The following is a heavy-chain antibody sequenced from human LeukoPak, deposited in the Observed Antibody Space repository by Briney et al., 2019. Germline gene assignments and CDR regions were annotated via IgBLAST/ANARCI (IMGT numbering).Heavy chain of an antibody. J-gene: IGHJ4*02. CDR1: GFMFSNYE. CDR2: ITASAMTI. D-gene: IGHD2-15*01. Sequence: PGGSLRLSCAASGFMFSNYEMNWVRQAPGKGLEWVSYITASAMTIHYADSVKGRFTISRDNAKNSVYLQMDSLSGEDTAVYYCARGSSGVDYWGQGTLVTVSS. CDR3: ARGSSGVDY. V-gene: IGHV3-48*03.